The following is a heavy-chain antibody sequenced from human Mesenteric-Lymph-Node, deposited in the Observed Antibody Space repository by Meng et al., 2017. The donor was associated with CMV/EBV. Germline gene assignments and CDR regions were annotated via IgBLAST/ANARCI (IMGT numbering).Heavy chain of an antibody. Sequence: SGGSISSSNWWSWVRQPPGKGLEWIGEIYHSGSTNYNPSLKSRVTISVDKSKNQFSLKLSSVTAADTAVYYCARVNGSSSWSGDFDYWGQGTLVTVSS. CDR3: ARVNGSSSWSGDFDY. CDR2: IYHSGST. V-gene: IGHV4-4*02. J-gene: IGHJ4*02. CDR1: GGSISSSNW. D-gene: IGHD6-13*01.